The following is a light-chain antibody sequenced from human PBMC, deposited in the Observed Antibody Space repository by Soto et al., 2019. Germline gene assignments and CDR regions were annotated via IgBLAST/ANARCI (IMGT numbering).Light chain of an antibody. V-gene: IGKV3-15*01. CDR1: QSVSSN. CDR3: HQYNNFMYT. CDR2: GAS. J-gene: IGKJ2*01. Sequence: EIVMTQSPATLSVSPGERASLSCRASQSVSSNLAWYQHKPGQAPRLLIFGASTRATGIPARFSGSGSGTEFTLTISSLHSEDSAIYFCHQYNNFMYTFGQGTKLELQ.